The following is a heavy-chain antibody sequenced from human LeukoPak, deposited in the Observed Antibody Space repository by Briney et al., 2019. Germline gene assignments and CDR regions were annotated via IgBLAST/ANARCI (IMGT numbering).Heavy chain of an antibody. V-gene: IGHV4-34*01. J-gene: IGHJ4*02. CDR2: INHSGST. CDR1: GGSFSGYS. D-gene: IGHD2-21*01. CDR3: ARTYCGTNACPFDY. Sequence: SETLSLTCAVYGGSFSGYSWSWIRQPPGKGLEWIGEINHSGSTNYNPSLKSRVTISVDTSENQFSLKLSSVTAADTAVYYCARTYCGTNACPFDYWGQGTLVTVSS.